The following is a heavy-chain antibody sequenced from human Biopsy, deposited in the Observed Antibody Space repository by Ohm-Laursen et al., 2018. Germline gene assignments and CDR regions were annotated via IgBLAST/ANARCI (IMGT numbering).Heavy chain of an antibody. V-gene: IGHV4-34*01. CDR3: ARVPLPGIGAAYQGRFLYGMDV. Sequence: SDTLSLTCAVYGGSFNGYFWSWIRQPPGKGLGWIGDITQSGSTNYSPSLKSRVTISVDTAKKQFSLSLRPVTAADTAVYYCARVPLPGIGAAYQGRFLYGMDVWGQGTTVSVSS. J-gene: IGHJ6*02. CDR1: GGSFNGYF. D-gene: IGHD6-13*01. CDR2: ITQSGST.